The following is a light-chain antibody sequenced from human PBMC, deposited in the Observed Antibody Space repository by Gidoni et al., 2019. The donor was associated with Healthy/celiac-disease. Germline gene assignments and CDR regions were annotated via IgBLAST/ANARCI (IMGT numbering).Light chain of an antibody. J-gene: IGKJ3*01. CDR1: QSVSSSY. V-gene: IGKV3-20*01. CDR2: GAS. CDR3: QQYGSSHQFT. Sequence: TLSCRASQSVSSSYFDWYQQKPGQAPRPLIYGASSRATGIADRVRGSGSGTDFTLTISRMEPEDVAVYYCQQYGSSHQFTFGPGTKVEIK.